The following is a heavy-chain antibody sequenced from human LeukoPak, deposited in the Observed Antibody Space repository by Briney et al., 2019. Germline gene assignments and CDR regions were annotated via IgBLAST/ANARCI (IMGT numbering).Heavy chain of an antibody. CDR3: ARESATSGWLFDY. J-gene: IGHJ4*02. V-gene: IGHV3-64*01. D-gene: IGHD6-19*01. CDR2: ISNHGGST. CDR1: GFTFSTYA. Sequence: GGSLRLSCAASGFTFSTYAMHWVRQAPGKGLEYVSAISNHGGSTYYANSVKGRFIISRDNSKNTLYLQMCSLRAEDLAVYYCARESATSGWLFDYWGQGTLVTVSP.